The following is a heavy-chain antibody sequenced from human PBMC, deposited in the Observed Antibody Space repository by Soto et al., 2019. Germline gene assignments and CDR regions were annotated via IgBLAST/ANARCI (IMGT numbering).Heavy chain of an antibody. J-gene: IGHJ4*02. D-gene: IGHD2-15*01. CDR3: ARNLPNTGRFDN. V-gene: IGHV1-8*01. Sequence: ASVKVSCKASGYSFTSYDINWVRQATGQGLEWLGWRKPNSGNTGYAQKFQGRVTMTRDTSISTAYMELSSLRSEDTAVYYCARNLPNTGRFDNWGQGTLVTVSS. CDR1: GYSFTSYD. CDR2: RKPNSGNT.